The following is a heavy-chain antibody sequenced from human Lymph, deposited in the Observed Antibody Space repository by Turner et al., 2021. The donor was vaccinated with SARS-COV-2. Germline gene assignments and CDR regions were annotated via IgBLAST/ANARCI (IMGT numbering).Heavy chain of an antibody. CDR1: GFTFSSYG. CDR2: IWYDGSNK. CDR3: ARGSAGGDV. J-gene: IGHJ6*02. V-gene: IGHV3-33*01. Sequence: VQLVGSGGGVVQPGRSLRLSCAASGFTFSSYGRHWVRQAPGKGLEWVAFIWYDGSNKYYADSVKGRFTISRDNSKNTLYLQRNSLRAEDTAVYYCARGSAGGDVWGQGTTVTVSS. D-gene: IGHD6-13*01.